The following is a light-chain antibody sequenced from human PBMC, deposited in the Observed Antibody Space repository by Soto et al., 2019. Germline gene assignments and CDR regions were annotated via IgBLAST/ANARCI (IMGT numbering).Light chain of an antibody. J-gene: IGKJ4*01. V-gene: IGKV3-15*01. CDR2: GAS. CDR1: QSISSK. Sequence: EIVMTQSPATLSVSPGERVTLSCRASQSISSKLAWYQQKPGQAPRLLIYGASTRATGNPVRFSGSGSGTEFTLTITSLQSEDFAVYYCQEYNNWHPITFGGGTKVEIK. CDR3: QEYNNWHPIT.